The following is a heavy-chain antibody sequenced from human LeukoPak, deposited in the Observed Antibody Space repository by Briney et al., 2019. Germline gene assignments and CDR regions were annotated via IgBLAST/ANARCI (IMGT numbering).Heavy chain of an antibody. V-gene: IGHV4-59*01. J-gene: IGHJ4*02. D-gene: IGHD1-1*01. Sequence: SETLSLTCTVSGGSISSYYWNWIRQPPGKGLEWIGYIYYSGNTTYNPSLKSRVTISVDTSKNQFSLKLTSVTAADTAVYYCARAKGAYKSFDYWGQGTLVTVSS. CDR2: IYYSGNT. CDR3: ARAKGAYKSFDY. CDR1: GGSISSYY.